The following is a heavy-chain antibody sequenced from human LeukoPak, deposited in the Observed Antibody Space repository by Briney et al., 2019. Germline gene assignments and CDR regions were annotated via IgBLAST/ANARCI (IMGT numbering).Heavy chain of an antibody. CDR3: ARVQRGIAVALDY. D-gene: IGHD6-19*01. J-gene: IGHJ4*02. V-gene: IGHV3-21*01. Sequence: GGSLRLSCAASGIIFSNFGMSWVRQAPGKGLEWVSSISLSDTNTYYADSVKGRFTISRDNVKNLLYLQMNSLRAEDTAVYYCARVQRGIAVALDYWGQGTLATVSS. CDR2: ISLSDTNT. CDR1: GIIFSNFG.